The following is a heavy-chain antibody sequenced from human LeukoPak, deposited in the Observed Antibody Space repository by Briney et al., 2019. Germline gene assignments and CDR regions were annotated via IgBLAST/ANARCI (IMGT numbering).Heavy chain of an antibody. V-gene: IGHV4-39*01. CDR2: VSYSGST. CDR1: GGSISSGGSY. Sequence: SETLSLTCTVSGGSISSGGSYWGWIRQPPGKGLVWIGSVSYSGSTSYNPSLKSRVTISGDTSKNQFSLRLISVTAADTAMYYCARHFDYWGQGTLVTGSS. J-gene: IGHJ4*02. CDR3: ARHFDY.